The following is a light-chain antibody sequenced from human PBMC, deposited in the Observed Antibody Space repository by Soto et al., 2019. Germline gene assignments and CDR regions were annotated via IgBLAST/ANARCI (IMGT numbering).Light chain of an antibody. J-gene: IGLJ2*01. CDR1: SSNIGSKY. Sequence: QSALTQPPSASGTPGQRVTMSCSGSSSNIGSKYVYWYQQSPGTAPKLLIYKNNQWPSGVPDRFSGSKSGTSASLAISGLRSEDEADYYCAAWDDSLSGVVFGGGTKLTVL. V-gene: IGLV1-47*01. CDR2: KNN. CDR3: AAWDDSLSGVV.